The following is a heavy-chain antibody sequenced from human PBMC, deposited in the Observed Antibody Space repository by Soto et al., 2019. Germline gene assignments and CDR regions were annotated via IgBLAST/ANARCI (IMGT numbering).Heavy chain of an antibody. Sequence: QVQLVEPGGGVVQPGRSLRLSCAASGFTFSDYGMHWVRQAPGKGLEWVAIISYDGTNKYSADSVKGRFTISRDNSKSTPYLQMNTLRPEATAVYYCARDPVRCELLYPDSWGQGTLVTVSS. CDR3: ARDPVRCELLYPDS. CDR1: GFTFSDYG. CDR2: ISYDGTNK. V-gene: IGHV3-30*03. D-gene: IGHD1-26*01. J-gene: IGHJ4*02.